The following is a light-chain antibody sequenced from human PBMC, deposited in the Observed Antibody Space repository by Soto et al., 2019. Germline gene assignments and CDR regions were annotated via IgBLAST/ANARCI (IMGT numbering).Light chain of an antibody. CDR1: RDITDY. CDR3: QNYNSAPWT. J-gene: IGKJ1*01. V-gene: IGKV1-27*01. Sequence: DIQMTQSPSSLSASVGDRVTITCRASRDITDYLAWYQQKLGQVPKLLIYTASTLQSGVPSRFTASGSGTDFTLTITGLQPEDFATYYCQNYNSAPWTFGQGSKVDIK. CDR2: TAS.